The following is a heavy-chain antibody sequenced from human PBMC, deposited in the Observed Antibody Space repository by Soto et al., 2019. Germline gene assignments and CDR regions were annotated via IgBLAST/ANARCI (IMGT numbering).Heavy chain of an antibody. Sequence: SVKVSCKASGGTFSSYAISWVRQAPGQGLEWMGGIIPIFGTANYAQKFQGRVTITADESTSTAYMEMSSLRSKDTAVYYCARGKMTTVTLYYYYGMDVWGQGTTVTVSS. CDR2: IIPIFGTA. CDR3: ARGKMTTVTLYYYYGMDV. D-gene: IGHD4-4*01. J-gene: IGHJ6*02. CDR1: GGTFSSYA. V-gene: IGHV1-69*13.